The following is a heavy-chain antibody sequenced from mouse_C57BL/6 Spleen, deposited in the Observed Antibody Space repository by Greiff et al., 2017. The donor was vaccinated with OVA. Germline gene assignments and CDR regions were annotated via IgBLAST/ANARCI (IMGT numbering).Heavy chain of an antibody. J-gene: IGHJ4*01. CDR1: GYTFTDYE. V-gene: IGHV1-15*01. CDR2: IDPETGGT. CDR3: TIYHGNGAIDY. D-gene: IGHD2-1*01. Sequence: VQLQQSGAELVRPGASVTLSCKASGYTFTDYEMHWVKQTPVHGLEWIGAIDPETGGTAYNQKFKGKAILTADKSSSTAYMELRSLTSEDSAVYYCTIYHGNGAIDYWGQGTSVTVSS.